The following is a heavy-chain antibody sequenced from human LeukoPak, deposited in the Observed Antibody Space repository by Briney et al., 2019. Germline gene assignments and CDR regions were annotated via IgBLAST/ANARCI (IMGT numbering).Heavy chain of an antibody. D-gene: IGHD3-3*01. J-gene: IGHJ4*02. V-gene: IGHV3-20*04. CDR1: GFTFDDYG. CDR3: ARDSARHYDFWSGPFDY. Sequence: GGSLRLSCAASGFTFDDYGMSWVRQAPGKGLEWVSGIIWNGGSTGYADSVKGRFTISRDNAKNSLYLQMNSLRAEDTALYYCARDSARHYDFWSGPFDYWGQGTLVTVSS. CDR2: IIWNGGST.